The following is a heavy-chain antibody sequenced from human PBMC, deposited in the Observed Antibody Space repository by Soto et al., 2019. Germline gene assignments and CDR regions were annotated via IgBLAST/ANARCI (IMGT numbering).Heavy chain of an antibody. CDR3: ARFDDILTGYPYSGLDV. CDR2: TYYRSKWYM. J-gene: IGHJ6*02. D-gene: IGHD3-9*01. V-gene: IGHV6-1*01. Sequence: PSQTLSLTCVISGDSVSNDIVAWNWIRQSPSRGLEWLGRTYYRSKWYMDYAVSVKSRISINPDTSKNQVSLQLNSVTPEDTAVNYCARFDDILTGYPYSGLDVWGQGTTVTVSS. CDR1: GDSVSNDIVA.